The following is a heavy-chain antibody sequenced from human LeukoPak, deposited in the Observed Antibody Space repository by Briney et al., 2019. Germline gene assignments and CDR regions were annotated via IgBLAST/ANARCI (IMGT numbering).Heavy chain of an antibody. CDR1: GFTFSSYS. D-gene: IGHD6-19*01. J-gene: IGHJ4*02. CDR2: ISSSSSTI. Sequence: GGSLRLSCAASGFTFSSYSMNWVRQAPGKGLEWVSYISSSSSTIYYADSVKGRFTISRDNAKNSLYLQMNSLRAEDTAVYYCARDPNRQWLVTDDYWGQGTLVTVSS. CDR3: ARDPNRQWLVTDDY. V-gene: IGHV3-48*04.